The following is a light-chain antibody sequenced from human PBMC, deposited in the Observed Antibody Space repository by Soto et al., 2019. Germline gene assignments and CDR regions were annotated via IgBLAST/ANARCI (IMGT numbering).Light chain of an antibody. CDR1: QGINDY. CDR3: QQYYSYPT. J-gene: IGKJ5*01. Sequence: DIQMTQSPVSLSASVGDRVTITCRASQGINDYLAWYQQKPGKVPRLLIYAASTLQSGVPSRFSGSGSGTDFTLTISCLPSEDFATYCSQQYYSYPTFGQGTRLEI. CDR2: AAS. V-gene: IGKV1-27*01.